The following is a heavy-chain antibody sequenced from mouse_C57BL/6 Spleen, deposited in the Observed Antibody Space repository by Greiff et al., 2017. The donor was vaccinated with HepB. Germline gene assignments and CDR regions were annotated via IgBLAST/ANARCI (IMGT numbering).Heavy chain of an antibody. CDR1: GYTFTEYT. CDR2: FYPGSGSI. J-gene: IGHJ1*03. D-gene: IGHD1-1*01. V-gene: IGHV1-62-2*01. Sequence: VKLMESGAELVKPGASVKLSCKASGYTFTEYTIHWVKQRSGQGLEWIGWFYPGSGSITYNEKFKDKATLTADKSSSTVYMELSRLTSEDSAVYFCARHGKGYYGSSYWYFDVWGTGTTVTVSS. CDR3: ARHGKGYYGSSYWYFDV.